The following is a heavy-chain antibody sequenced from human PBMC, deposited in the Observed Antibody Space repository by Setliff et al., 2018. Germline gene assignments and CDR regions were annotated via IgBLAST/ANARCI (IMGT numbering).Heavy chain of an antibody. CDR1: GYSISSGYI. CDR2: IGHTGSI. J-gene: IGHJ4*02. Sequence: PSETLSLTCTVSGYSISSGYIWGWIRQPPGEGLEWVGNIGHTGSINYNPSLKSRLTISRDTSKNQVSLKLNSVTATDTAVYYCARDLGHGGDSDYWGQGIPVTVSS. D-gene: IGHD2-21*02. CDR3: ARDLGHGGDSDY. V-gene: IGHV4-38-2*02.